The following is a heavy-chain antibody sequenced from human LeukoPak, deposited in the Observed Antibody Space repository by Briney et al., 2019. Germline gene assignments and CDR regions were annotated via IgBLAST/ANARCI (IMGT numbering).Heavy chain of an antibody. D-gene: IGHD3-16*02. CDR3: AKDTKYDYVWGSYLGLDY. CDR1: GFTFSSYA. J-gene: IGHJ4*02. CDR2: ISGSGGST. V-gene: IGHV3-23*01. Sequence: PGGSLRLSCAASGFTFSSYAMSWVRQAPGKGLEWVSAISGSGGSTYYADSVKGRFTISRDNSKNTLYLQMNSLRAEDTAVYYCAKDTKYDYVWGSYLGLDYWGQGTLVTVSS.